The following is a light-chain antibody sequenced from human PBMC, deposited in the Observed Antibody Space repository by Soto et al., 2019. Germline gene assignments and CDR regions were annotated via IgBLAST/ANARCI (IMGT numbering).Light chain of an antibody. CDR3: QSYDSSLSGYV. J-gene: IGLJ1*01. Sequence: QSVLAQPPSMSGAPGQRITISCTGSSSNIGAGYDVHWYQQLPGTAPKLLIFANTFRPSGVPDRVSGSKSGTSGSLAITGLQAEDEADYYCQSYDSSLSGYVFGTGTKVTVL. CDR2: ANT. CDR1: SSNIGAGYD. V-gene: IGLV1-40*01.